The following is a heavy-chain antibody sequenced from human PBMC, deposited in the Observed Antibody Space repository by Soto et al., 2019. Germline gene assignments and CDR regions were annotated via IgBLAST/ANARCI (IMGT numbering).Heavy chain of an antibody. CDR3: ARHWSWGRGNDAFDI. Sequence: SETLSLTCTVSGGSISSYYWSWIRQPPGKGLEWIGYIYYSGSTNYNPSLKSRVTISVDTSKNQFSLKLSSVTAADTAVYYCARHWSWGRGNDAFDIWGQGTMVTVSS. CDR2: IYYSGST. CDR1: GGSISSYY. D-gene: IGHD2-15*01. V-gene: IGHV4-59*08. J-gene: IGHJ3*02.